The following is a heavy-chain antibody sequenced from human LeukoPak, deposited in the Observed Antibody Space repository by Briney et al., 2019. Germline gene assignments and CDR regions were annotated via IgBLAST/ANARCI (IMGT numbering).Heavy chain of an antibody. V-gene: IGHV1-69*13. CDR3: ATDLARVPAARSFDY. Sequence: AASVKVSCKASGGTFSSYAISWVRQAPGQGLEWMGGIIPIFGTANYAQKFQGRVTITADESTSTAYMELSSLRSEDTAVYYCATDLARVPAARSFDYWGQGTLVTVSS. CDR2: IIPIFGTA. J-gene: IGHJ4*02. D-gene: IGHD2-2*01. CDR1: GGTFSSYA.